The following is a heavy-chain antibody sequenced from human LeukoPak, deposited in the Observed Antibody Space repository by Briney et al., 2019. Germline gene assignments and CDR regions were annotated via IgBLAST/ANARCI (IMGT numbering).Heavy chain of an antibody. Sequence: PSETLSLTCTVSGGSISSSSYYWGWIRQPPGKGLEWIGSIYYSGSTYYNPSLKSRVTISVDTSKNQFPLRLTSVTAADTAVYYCARVAVSGYSSSWYDYWGQGTLVTVSS. D-gene: IGHD6-13*01. V-gene: IGHV4-39*06. CDR3: ARVAVSGYSSSWYDY. CDR2: IYYSGST. J-gene: IGHJ4*02. CDR1: GGSISSSSYY.